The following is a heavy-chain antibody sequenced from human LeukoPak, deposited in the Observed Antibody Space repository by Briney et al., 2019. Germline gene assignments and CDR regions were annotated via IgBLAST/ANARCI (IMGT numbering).Heavy chain of an antibody. Sequence: SQTLSLTCSISGDSVFNNNAAWNWIRQSPSRGLEWLGRTYYRSKWCSDYAVSVKSRITINPDTSKNQFSLQLNSVTPEDTAVYYCARDMRYNSGWPYYFDYWGQGTLVTVSS. CDR2: TYYRSKWCS. J-gene: IGHJ4*02. CDR1: GDSVFNNNAA. CDR3: ARDMRYNSGWPYYFDY. D-gene: IGHD6-19*01. V-gene: IGHV6-1*01.